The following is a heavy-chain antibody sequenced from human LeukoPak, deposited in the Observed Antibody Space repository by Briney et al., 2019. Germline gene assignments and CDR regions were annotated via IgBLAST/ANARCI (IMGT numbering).Heavy chain of an antibody. D-gene: IGHD4-17*01. CDR2: ISYDGSNK. CDR3: AKGDYGDDEGDWFDP. Sequence: PGGSLRLSCAASGFTFSSYGMHWVRQAPGKGLEWVAVISYDGSNKYYADSVKGRFTISRDNSKNTLYLQMNSLRAEDTAVYYCAKGDYGDDEGDWFDPWGQGTLVTVSS. J-gene: IGHJ5*02. V-gene: IGHV3-30*18. CDR1: GFTFSSYG.